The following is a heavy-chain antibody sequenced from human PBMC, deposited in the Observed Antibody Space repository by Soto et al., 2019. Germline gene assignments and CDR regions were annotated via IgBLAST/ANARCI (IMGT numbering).Heavy chain of an antibody. CDR3: ARAGWFGESIDY. Sequence: GASVKVSCKASGGTFSSYTISWVRQAPGQGLEWMGRIIPILGIANYAQKFQGRVTITADKSTSTAYMELSSLRSEDTAVYYCARAGWFGESIDYWGQGTLVTVSS. CDR1: GGTFSSYT. J-gene: IGHJ4*02. D-gene: IGHD3-10*01. V-gene: IGHV1-69*02. CDR2: IIPILGIA.